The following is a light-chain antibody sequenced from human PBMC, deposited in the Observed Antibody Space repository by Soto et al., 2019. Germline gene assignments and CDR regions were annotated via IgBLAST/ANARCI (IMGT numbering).Light chain of an antibody. CDR2: GAS. J-gene: IGKJ1*01. CDR3: QQYNNWPRT. Sequence: EIVMTQSPATLSVSPGERATLSCRASQSVSSNLAWYQQKPGQAPRLLIYGASTRATGIPARFSGSGSGTEFTLTISSLQSEDCAVYYCQQYNNWPRTFGQGTKADIK. CDR1: QSVSSN. V-gene: IGKV3-15*01.